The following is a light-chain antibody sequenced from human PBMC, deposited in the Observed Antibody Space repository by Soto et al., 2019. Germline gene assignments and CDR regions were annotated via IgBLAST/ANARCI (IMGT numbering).Light chain of an antibody. CDR3: SSHSSSSTLVV. CDR2: DVN. J-gene: IGLJ2*01. Sequence: QSALTQPASMSGSPGQSITISCTGTSSDVGGYNYVSWYRQHPGNAPKLMIYDVNNRPSGVSNRFSGSKSGNTASLTISGLQAEDEADYYCSSHSSSSTLVVFGGGTKLTVL. V-gene: IGLV2-14*03. CDR1: SSDVGGYNY.